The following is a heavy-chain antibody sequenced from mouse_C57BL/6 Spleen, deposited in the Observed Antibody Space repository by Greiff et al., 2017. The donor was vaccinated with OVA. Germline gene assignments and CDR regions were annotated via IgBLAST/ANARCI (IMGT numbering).Heavy chain of an antibody. D-gene: IGHD1-1*01. Sequence: QVQLQQSGPELVKPGASVKISCKASGYAFSSSWMNWVKQRTGKGLEWIGRIYTGDGDTNYNGKFKGKATLTADKSSSTAYMQLSSLTSEDSAFYFCARSNSSYVAWFAYWGQGTLGTVSA. CDR2: IYTGDGDT. CDR1: GYAFSSSW. V-gene: IGHV1-82*01. CDR3: ARSNSSYVAWFAY. J-gene: IGHJ3*01.